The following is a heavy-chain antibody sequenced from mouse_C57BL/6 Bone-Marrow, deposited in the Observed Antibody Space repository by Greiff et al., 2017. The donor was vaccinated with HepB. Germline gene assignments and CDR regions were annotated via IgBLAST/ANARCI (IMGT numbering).Heavy chain of an antibody. D-gene: IGHD1-1*01. Sequence: EVQLVESGGDLVKPGGSLKLSCAASGFTFSSYGMSWVRQTPDKRLEWVATISSGGSYTYYPDSVKGRFTISRDNAKNTLYLQMSSLKSEDTAMYYCARGYYYGSSLDYWGQGTTLTVSS. J-gene: IGHJ2*01. CDR2: ISSGGSYT. CDR3: ARGYYYGSSLDY. V-gene: IGHV5-6*01. CDR1: GFTFSSYG.